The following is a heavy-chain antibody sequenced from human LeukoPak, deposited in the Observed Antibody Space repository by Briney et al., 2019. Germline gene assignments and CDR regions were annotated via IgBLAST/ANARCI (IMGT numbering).Heavy chain of an antibody. CDR2: ISSSSSYI. CDR3: ARDLNYYDSSGSPDY. CDR1: GFTFSSYS. D-gene: IGHD3-22*01. Sequence: GSLRLSCAASGFTFSSYSMNWVRQAPGKGLEWVSSISSSSSYIYYADSVKGRFTISRGNAKNSLYLQMNSLRAEDTAVYYCARDLNYYDSSGSPDYWGQGTLVTVSS. J-gene: IGHJ4*02. V-gene: IGHV3-21*01.